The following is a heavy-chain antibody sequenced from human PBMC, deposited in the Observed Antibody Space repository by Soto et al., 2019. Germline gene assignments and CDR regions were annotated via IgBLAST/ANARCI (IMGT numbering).Heavy chain of an antibody. CDR1: GYTFTSYG. J-gene: IGHJ3*01. D-gene: IGHD3-10*01. CDR3: ARVSTVLWFGELLVDAFDV. V-gene: IGHV1-18*01. Sequence: ASVKVSCKASGYTFTSYGISWVRQAPGQGLEWMGWISAYNGNTNYAQKLQGRVTMTTDTSTSTAYMELRSLRSDDTAVYYCARVSTVLWFGELLVDAFDVWGQGTMVTVSS. CDR2: ISAYNGNT.